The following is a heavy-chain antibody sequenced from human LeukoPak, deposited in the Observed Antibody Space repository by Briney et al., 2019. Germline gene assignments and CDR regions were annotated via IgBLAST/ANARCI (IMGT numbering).Heavy chain of an antibody. CDR2: INPNSGGT. V-gene: IGHV1-2*02. CDR1: GYTFTGYY. J-gene: IGHJ4*02. Sequence: GASVKVSCKASGYTFTGYYTHWVRQAPGQGLEWMGWINPNSGGTNYAQKFQGRVTMTRDTSISTAYMELSRLRSDDTAVYYCARATYYYDSSGYPDYWGQGTLVTVSS. D-gene: IGHD3-22*01. CDR3: ARATYYYDSSGYPDY.